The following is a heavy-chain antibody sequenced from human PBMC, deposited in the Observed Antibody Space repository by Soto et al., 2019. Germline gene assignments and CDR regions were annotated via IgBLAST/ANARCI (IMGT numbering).Heavy chain of an antibody. CDR1: GLTFSSYA. Sequence: EVQLLESGGGLVQPGGSLRLSCAASGLTFSSYAMSWVRQAPGKGLEWVSSISGSGGRTSYADSVKGRFTISRDNSKNTLYVQMSSLRVEDTAIYYCAKDSLSSAWFGYGMDVWGQGTTVTVSS. CDR2: ISGSGGRT. V-gene: IGHV3-23*01. J-gene: IGHJ6*02. CDR3: AKDSLSSAWFGYGMDV. D-gene: IGHD3-10*01.